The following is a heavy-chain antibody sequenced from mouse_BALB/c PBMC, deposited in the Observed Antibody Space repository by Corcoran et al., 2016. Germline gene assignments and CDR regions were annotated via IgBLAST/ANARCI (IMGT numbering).Heavy chain of an antibody. CDR1: GYSFTGYY. D-gene: IGHD3-1*01. V-gene: IGHV1S34*01. CDR3: ARQLGLYLDY. CDR2: ISCYNGAT. J-gene: IGHJ2*01. Sequence: LVKTGASVKISCKASGYSFTGYYMHWVKQSHGKSLEWSGYISCYNGATSYNEKFKGKATFTVDTSSSTAYMQFNSLTSEDSAVYYCARQLGLYLDYWGQGTTLTVSS.